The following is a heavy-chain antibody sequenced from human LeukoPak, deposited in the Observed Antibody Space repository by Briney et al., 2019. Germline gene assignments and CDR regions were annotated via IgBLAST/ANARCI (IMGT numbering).Heavy chain of an antibody. V-gene: IGHV1-18*01. J-gene: IGHJ4*02. D-gene: IGHD6-13*01. CDR1: GYTFTSYN. Sequence: GASVKVSCKTSGYTFTSYNINWVRQAPGQGLEWMGWISAYSGNTNYAQKLQGRVTMTTDTSTNTAYMDLRGLISDDTAVYYCARDRGIAGGKPIFDNWGQGTLVTVSS. CDR3: ARDRGIAGGKPIFDN. CDR2: ISAYSGNT.